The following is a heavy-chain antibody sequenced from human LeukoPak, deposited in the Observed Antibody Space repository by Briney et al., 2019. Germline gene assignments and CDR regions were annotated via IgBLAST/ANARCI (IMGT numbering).Heavy chain of an antibody. D-gene: IGHD2/OR15-2a*01. V-gene: IGHV1-24*01. Sequence: GASVKVSCKVSGYSLTELSMHWVRQAPGKGLEWMGGFDPGNGETIFTKNFQGRVTMTDDTSTDTACMELRSLRSEDTAVYYCTGGTFYRLLDYWGQGTLVTVSS. J-gene: IGHJ4*02. CDR3: TGGTFYRLLDY. CDR2: FDPGNGET. CDR1: GYSLTELS.